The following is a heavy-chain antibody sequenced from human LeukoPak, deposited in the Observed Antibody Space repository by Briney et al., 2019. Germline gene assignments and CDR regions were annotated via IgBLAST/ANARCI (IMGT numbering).Heavy chain of an antibody. D-gene: IGHD6-6*01. CDR2: IIPIFGTA. J-gene: IGHJ5*02. CDR3: ARDQGYSSSSGWFDP. CDR1: GGTFSSYA. V-gene: IGHV1-69*13. Sequence: ASVKVSCKASGGTFSSYAISWVRQAPGQGLEWMGGIIPIFGTANYARKFQGRVTITADESTSTAYMELSSLRSEDTAVYYCARDQGYSSSSGWFDPWGQGTLVTVSS.